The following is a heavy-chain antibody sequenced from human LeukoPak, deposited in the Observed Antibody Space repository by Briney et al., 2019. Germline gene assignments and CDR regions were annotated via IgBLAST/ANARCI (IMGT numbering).Heavy chain of an antibody. CDR3: ARHGGMVRGFSDAFDI. J-gene: IGHJ3*02. V-gene: IGHV4-59*08. CDR1: GGSISSYY. D-gene: IGHD3-10*01. CDR2: IFYSGST. Sequence: SETLSLTCTVSGGSISSYYWSWIRQPPGKGLEWFGYIFYSGSTNSNPSLKSRVTISVDTSKNQFSLKLNSVTAADTAVYYCARHGGMVRGFSDAFDIWGQGTMVTVSS.